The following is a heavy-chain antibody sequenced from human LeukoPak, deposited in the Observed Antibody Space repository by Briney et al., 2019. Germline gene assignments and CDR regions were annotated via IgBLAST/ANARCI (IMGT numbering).Heavy chain of an antibody. V-gene: IGHV3-21*01. J-gene: IGHJ4*02. Sequence: GGSLRLSCAASGFTFSSYSMNWVRQAPGKGLEWVSSISSSSSYIYYADSVKGRFTISRDNAKNSLYLQMNSLRAEDTAVYYCARVRVDTAMDYFDYWGQGTLVTVSS. CDR2: ISSSSSYI. CDR1: GFTFSSYS. CDR3: ARVRVDTAMDYFDY. D-gene: IGHD5-18*01.